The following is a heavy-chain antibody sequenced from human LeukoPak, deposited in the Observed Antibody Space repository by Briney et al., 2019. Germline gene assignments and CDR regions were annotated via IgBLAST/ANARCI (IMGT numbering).Heavy chain of an antibody. CDR3: ARDGEDYDILTGYGY. V-gene: IGHV3-21*01. CDR1: GFTFSSYS. J-gene: IGHJ4*02. D-gene: IGHD3-9*01. Sequence: PGGSLRLSCAASGFTFSSYSMNWVRQAPGKGLEWVSSISSSSSYIYYADSVKGRFTISRDNAKNSLYLQMNSLRAEDTAVYYCARDGEDYDILTGYGYWGQGTLVTVSS. CDR2: ISSSSSYI.